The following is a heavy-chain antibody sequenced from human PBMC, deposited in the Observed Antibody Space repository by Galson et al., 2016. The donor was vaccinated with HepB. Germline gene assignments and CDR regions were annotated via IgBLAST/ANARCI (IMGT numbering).Heavy chain of an antibody. D-gene: IGHD3-10*01. CDR2: VKRDGSER. CDR1: GFTFSSYW. J-gene: IGHJ4*02. CDR3: ARGANRGRPFDY. V-gene: IGHV3-7*03. Sequence: SLRLSCAASGFTFSSYWMSWVRQAPGKGLEWVANVKRDGSERNYVDSVKGRFTISRDTAKNSLFLQVNSLRVEDTAVYYCARGANRGRPFDYWGQGTLVTVSS.